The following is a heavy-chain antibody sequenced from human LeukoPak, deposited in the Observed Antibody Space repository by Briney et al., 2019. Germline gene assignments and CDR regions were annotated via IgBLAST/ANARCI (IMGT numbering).Heavy chain of an antibody. J-gene: IGHJ6*02. D-gene: IGHD3-3*01. Sequence: GGSLRLSCAASGFTFGSYWMHWVRQAPGKGLVWVSRINSDGSSTSYADSVKGRFTISRDNAKNTLYLQMNSLRAEDTAVYYCARGGPQNYDFWSGYSRVQTTHYGMDVWGQGTTVTVSS. V-gene: IGHV3-74*01. CDR3: ARGGPQNYDFWSGYSRVQTTHYGMDV. CDR1: GFTFGSYW. CDR2: INSDGSST.